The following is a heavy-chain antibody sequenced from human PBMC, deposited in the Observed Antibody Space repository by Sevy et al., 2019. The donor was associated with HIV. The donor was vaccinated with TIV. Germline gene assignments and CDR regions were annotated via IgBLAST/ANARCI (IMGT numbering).Heavy chain of an antibody. CDR1: GGSVSGYY. D-gene: IGHD3-10*01. CDR3: ASGALLYYYGMDV. CDR2: INHSGST. V-gene: IGHV4-34*01. J-gene: IGHJ6*02. Sequence: SETLSLTCAVYGGSVSGYYWSWIRQPPGKGLEWIGEINHSGSTNYNPSLKSRVTISVDTSKNQFSLKLSSVTAADTAVYYCASGALLYYYGMDVWGQGTTVTVSS.